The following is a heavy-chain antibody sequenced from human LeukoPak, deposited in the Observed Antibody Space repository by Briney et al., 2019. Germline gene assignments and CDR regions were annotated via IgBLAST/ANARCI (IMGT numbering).Heavy chain of an antibody. V-gene: IGHV3-48*02. CDR3: ARVGSSWLNFDY. Sequence: GGSLRLSCAASAFTFSSYSMNWVRQAPGKGLEWVSYISGSSATISYADSVKGRFTVSRDNAKNSLYLQMNSLRDEDTAIYYCARVGSSWLNFDYWGQGTLVTVSS. J-gene: IGHJ4*02. CDR1: AFTFSSYS. CDR2: ISGSSATI. D-gene: IGHD6-13*01.